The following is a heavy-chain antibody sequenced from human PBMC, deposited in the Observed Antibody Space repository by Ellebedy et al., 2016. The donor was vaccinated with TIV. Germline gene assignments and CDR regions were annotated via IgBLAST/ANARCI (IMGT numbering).Heavy chain of an antibody. CDR3: TIGYYGDSPTSYYYGMDV. Sequence: GESLKISXAASGFTFSGSAMHWVRQASGKGLEWVGRIRSKANSYATAYAASVKGRFTISRDDSKNTAYLQMNSLKTEDTAVYYCTIGYYGDSPTSYYYGMDVWGQGTTVTVSS. CDR1: GFTFSGSA. J-gene: IGHJ6*02. D-gene: IGHD4-17*01. V-gene: IGHV3-73*01. CDR2: IRSKANSYAT.